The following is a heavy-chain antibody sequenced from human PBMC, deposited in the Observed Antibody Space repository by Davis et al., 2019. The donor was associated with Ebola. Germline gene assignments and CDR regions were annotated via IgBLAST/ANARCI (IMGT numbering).Heavy chain of an antibody. CDR3: ARGKWFDP. CDR2: VHGGNGNT. V-gene: IGHV1-3*01. CDR1: GFTLTNYA. Sequence: AASVKVSCKASGFTLTNYAIHWVRQAPGQRLEWMGWVHGGNGNTKYSQRFQGRVTLTADKATNTAYMELSGLRFDDTAVYYCARGKWFDPWGQGTLVSVTS. J-gene: IGHJ5*02.